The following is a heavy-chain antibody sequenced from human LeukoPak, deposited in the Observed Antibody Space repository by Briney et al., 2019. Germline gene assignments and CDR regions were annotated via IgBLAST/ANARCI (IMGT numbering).Heavy chain of an antibody. D-gene: IGHD5-24*01. CDR1: GYTFTSYY. Sequence: ASVKVSCKASGYTFTSYYMHWVRQAPGQGLDWMGIINPSGGSTSYAQKFQGRVTMTRDMSTSTVYMELSSLRSEDTAVYYCARDEEMATILDYWGQGTLVTVSS. CDR3: ARDEEMATILDY. CDR2: INPSGGST. J-gene: IGHJ4*02. V-gene: IGHV1-46*01.